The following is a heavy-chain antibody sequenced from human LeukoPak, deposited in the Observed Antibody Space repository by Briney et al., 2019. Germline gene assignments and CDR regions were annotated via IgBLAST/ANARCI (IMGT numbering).Heavy chain of an antibody. CDR1: GFTFSSYA. V-gene: IGHV3-23*01. J-gene: IGHJ5*02. D-gene: IGHD3-10*01. Sequence: GGSLRLSCAASGFTFSSYAMSWVRQAPGKGLEWVSAISGSGGSTYYADSVKGRFTISRDNSKNTLYLQMNSLRAEDTAVYYCARDRSPDYYGSGSTANWFDPWGQGTLVTVSS. CDR3: ARDRSPDYYGSGSTANWFDP. CDR2: ISGSGGST.